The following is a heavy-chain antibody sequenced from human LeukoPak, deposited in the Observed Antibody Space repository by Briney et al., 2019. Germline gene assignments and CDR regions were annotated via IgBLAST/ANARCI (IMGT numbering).Heavy chain of an antibody. CDR1: GFTFDDYA. Sequence: PGRSLRLSCAASGFTFDDYALHWVRQAPGKGLEWVAGISWNSISIGYADSVKGRFTISRDNAKNSLYLQMNSLRPEDTALYYCAKDTDSASWYYFDYWGQGTLVTVSS. D-gene: IGHD6-13*01. CDR3: AKDTDSASWYYFDY. V-gene: IGHV3-9*01. J-gene: IGHJ4*02. CDR2: ISWNSISI.